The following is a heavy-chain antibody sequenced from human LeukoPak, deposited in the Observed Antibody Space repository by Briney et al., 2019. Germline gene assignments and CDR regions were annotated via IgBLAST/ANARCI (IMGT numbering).Heavy chain of an antibody. CDR2: IIPILGIA. J-gene: IGHJ6*02. D-gene: IGHD2-2*02. CDR3: ARPAVVVPAAVQRGYYYGMDV. CDR1: GGTFSSYT. Sequence: SVKVSCKASGGTFSSYTISWVRQAPGQGLEWMGRIIPILGIANYAQKFQGRVTITADKSTSTAYMELSSLRSEDTAVYYCARPAVVVPAAVQRGYYYGMDVWGQGTTVTVSS. V-gene: IGHV1-69*02.